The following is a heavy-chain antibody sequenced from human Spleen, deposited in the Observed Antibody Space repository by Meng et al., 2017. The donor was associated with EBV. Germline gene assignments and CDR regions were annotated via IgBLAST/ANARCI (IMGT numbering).Heavy chain of an antibody. J-gene: IGHJ4*02. D-gene: IGHD2-15*01. CDR2: IYHSAST. Sequence: QLQLQGSGSGLAKPSPTLSLTCAVSGGSISSVGYSWNWIRQPPGKGLEWIGYIYHSASTYYDPSLKSRVTISVDRSKNQFSLKLSSVTAADTAVYYCVGGDEGRGYFHSWGQGTLVTVSS. V-gene: IGHV4-30-2*01. CDR3: VGGDEGRGYFHS. CDR1: GGSISSVGYS.